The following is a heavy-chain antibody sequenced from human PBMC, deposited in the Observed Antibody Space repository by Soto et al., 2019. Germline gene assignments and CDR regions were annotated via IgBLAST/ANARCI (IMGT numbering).Heavy chain of an antibody. V-gene: IGHV3-21*01. Sequence: GGSLRLSCAASGFSFSNYSMIWVRKAPGKGLEWVSLITGSGAFIDYADAVRGRFTVSRDNAKNSLYLEMNSLRAEDTAVYYCAREMFAVCRSGTCFSVWGQGTLVTVSS. CDR3: AREMFAVCRSGTCFSV. D-gene: IGHD3-10*02. CDR1: GFSFSNYS. CDR2: ITGSGAFI. J-gene: IGHJ4*02.